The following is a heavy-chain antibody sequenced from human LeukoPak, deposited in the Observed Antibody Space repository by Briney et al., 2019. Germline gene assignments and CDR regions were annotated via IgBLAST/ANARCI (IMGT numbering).Heavy chain of an antibody. J-gene: IGHJ5*02. V-gene: IGHV1-24*01. CDR3: ARDPDIVVVPAAIREGLNWFDP. Sequence: ASVKISCKVSGYTLTELSMHWVRQAPGKGLEWMGGFDPEDGETIYAQKFQGRVTMTEDTSTDTAYMELSSLRSEDTAVYYCARDPDIVVVPAAIREGLNWFDPWGQGTLVTVSS. CDR2: FDPEDGET. CDR1: GYTLTELS. D-gene: IGHD2-2*02.